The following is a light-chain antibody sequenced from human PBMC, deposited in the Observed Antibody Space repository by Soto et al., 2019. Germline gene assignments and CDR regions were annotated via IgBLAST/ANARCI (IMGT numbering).Light chain of an antibody. CDR3: QQRSSWPIT. CDR1: QSVSSY. Sequence: EIVLTQSPATLSLSPGERATLSCRTSQSVSSYFAWYQQKPGRAPRLPIYDASNRATGIPARFIGSGSGTDFTLTISSLEPEDFAVYYCQQRSSWPITFGQGTRLEIK. CDR2: DAS. J-gene: IGKJ5*01. V-gene: IGKV3-11*01.